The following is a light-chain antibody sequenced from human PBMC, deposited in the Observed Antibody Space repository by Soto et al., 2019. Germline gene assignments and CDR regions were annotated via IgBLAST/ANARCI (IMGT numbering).Light chain of an antibody. V-gene: IGLV1-47*01. Sequence: QAVVTQPPSASGTPGQRVTISCSGSNSNIGSRYVYWYQQLPGTAPKLLLYRNNQRPSGVPDRFSGSKSGTSASLAISGLRSEDEADYYCAAWDNSLVGGPAFGGGTKLPVL. CDR2: RNN. CDR1: NSNIGSRY. CDR3: AAWDNSLVGGPA. J-gene: IGLJ2*01.